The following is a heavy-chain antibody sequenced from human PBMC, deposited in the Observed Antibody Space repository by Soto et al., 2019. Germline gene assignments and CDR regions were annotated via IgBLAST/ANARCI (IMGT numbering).Heavy chain of an antibody. CDR3: ARVYRDVVVPAAIYDAFDI. V-gene: IGHV4-31*03. CDR1: GGSISSGVYY. Sequence: PSETLSLTCTVSGGSISSGVYYWSWIRQHPGKGLEWIGYIYYSGSTYYNPSLKSRVTISVDTSKNQFSLKLSSVTAADTAVYYCARVYRDVVVPAAIYDAFDIWGQGTMVTVSS. CDR2: IYYSGST. D-gene: IGHD2-2*01. J-gene: IGHJ3*02.